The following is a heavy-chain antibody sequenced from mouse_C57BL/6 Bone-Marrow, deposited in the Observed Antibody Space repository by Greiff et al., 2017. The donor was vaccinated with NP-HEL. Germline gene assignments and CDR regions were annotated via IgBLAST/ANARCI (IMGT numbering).Heavy chain of an antibody. CDR3: AAESYYDYDGVYAMDY. CDR1: GYTFTDYY. D-gene: IGHD2-4*01. Sequence: QVQLQQSGAELVRPGASVKLSCKASGYTFTDYYINWVKQRPGQGLEWIARIYPGSGNTYYNEKFKGKATLTAEKSSSTAYMQLSSLTSEDSAVYFCAAESYYDYDGVYAMDYWGQGTSVTVSS. J-gene: IGHJ4*01. CDR2: IYPGSGNT. V-gene: IGHV1-76*01.